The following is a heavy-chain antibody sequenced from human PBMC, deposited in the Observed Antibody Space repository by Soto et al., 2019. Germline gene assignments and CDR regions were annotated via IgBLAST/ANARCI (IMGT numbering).Heavy chain of an antibody. CDR2: GSGSGGTT. J-gene: IGHJ5*01. Sequence: EVQLMESGGGLVQPGESLRLSCVVSGLSLSGYALSWVRQAPGKGLEWVSAGSGSGGTTYYADSVKGRFTISRDNSKNXXYLQMNGLRVEDTAKYFCAKDGRRVGPTLNWLDSWGQGTQVTVTS. D-gene: IGHD1-26*01. CDR1: GLSLSGYA. CDR3: AKDGRRVGPTLNWLDS. V-gene: IGHV3-23*01.